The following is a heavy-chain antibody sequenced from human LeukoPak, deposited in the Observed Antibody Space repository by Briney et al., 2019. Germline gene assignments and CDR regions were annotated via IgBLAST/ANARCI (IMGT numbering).Heavy chain of an antibody. CDR3: ARDAYQVAGSTLNDY. Sequence: GGSLRLSCAASGFTFSSYEMNWVRQAPGKGLEWGSYISSSGSTIYYADSVKGRFTISRDNAKNSLYLQMNSLRAGDTAVYYCARDAYQVAGSTLNDYWGQGTLVTVSS. CDR1: GFTFSSYE. D-gene: IGHD3-16*01. J-gene: IGHJ4*02. V-gene: IGHV3-48*03. CDR2: ISSSGSTI.